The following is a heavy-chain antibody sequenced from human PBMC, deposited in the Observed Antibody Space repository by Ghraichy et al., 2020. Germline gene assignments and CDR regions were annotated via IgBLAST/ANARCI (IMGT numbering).Heavy chain of an antibody. CDR1: GGSFSGYY. D-gene: IGHD3-10*01. J-gene: IGHJ4*02. V-gene: IGHV4-34*01. CDR3: AIKTGSWHFDY. Sequence: SETVSLTCAVYGGSFSGYYWSWIRQPPGKGLEWIGEINHSESTNYNPSLKSRVTISVDTSKNQFSLKLSSVTAADTAVYYCAIKTGSWHFDYWGQGTLVTVSS. CDR2: INHSEST.